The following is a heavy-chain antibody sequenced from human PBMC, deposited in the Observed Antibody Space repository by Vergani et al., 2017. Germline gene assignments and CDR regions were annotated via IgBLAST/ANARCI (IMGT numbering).Heavy chain of an antibody. Sequence: EVQLVESGGGLVQPGRSLRLSCTDSGVAFSDYAMSWVRQAPGKGLEWVGFIRSKGYGGTTEYAASVKGRFTISRDDSKSIAYLQMNSLKTEDTAVYCSREQDVGYSSKYYYYYGMDVWGQGTTVTVSS. D-gene: IGHD5-18*01. J-gene: IGHJ6*02. CDR2: IRSKGYGGTT. CDR3: SREQDVGYSSKYYYYYGMDV. CDR1: GVAFSDYA. V-gene: IGHV3-49*04.